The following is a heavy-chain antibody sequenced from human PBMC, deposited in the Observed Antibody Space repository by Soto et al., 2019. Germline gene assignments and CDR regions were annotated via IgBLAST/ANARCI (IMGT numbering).Heavy chain of an antibody. V-gene: IGHV3-7*01. D-gene: IGHD3-16*01. CDR2: IKPDGSRK. Sequence: EVQLVEAGGGLVQPGGSLRLACAASGFTFSIYWMSWVRQAPGKGLEWVANIKPDGSRKNYVDSVKGRFTISRDNAKNSLYLQMNSLRAEDTAVYYCARDQPFGGLWGQGALVTVSS. CDR3: ARDQPFGGL. CDR1: GFTFSIYW. J-gene: IGHJ4*02.